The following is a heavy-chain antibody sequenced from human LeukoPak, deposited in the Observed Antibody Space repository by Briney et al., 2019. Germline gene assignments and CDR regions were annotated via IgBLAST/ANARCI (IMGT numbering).Heavy chain of an antibody. J-gene: IGHJ4*02. CDR2: IYYSGST. CDR1: GGSISSGTYY. CDR3: ARGQKSRYTGDPDLYFDY. V-gene: IGHV4-61*01. D-gene: IGHD3-16*02. Sequence: SETLSLTCTVSGGSISSGTYYWTWIRQPPGKGLEWIGYIYYSGSTNYNPSLKSRVTISVDTSKNQFSLKLSSVTAADTAVYYCARGQKSRYTGDPDLYFDYWGQGTLVTVSS.